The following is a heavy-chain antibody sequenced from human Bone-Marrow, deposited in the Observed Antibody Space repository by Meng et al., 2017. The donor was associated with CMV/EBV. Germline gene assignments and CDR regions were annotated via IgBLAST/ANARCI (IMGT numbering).Heavy chain of an antibody. CDR1: GGTFSSYA. V-gene: IGHV1-69*05. J-gene: IGHJ4*02. CDR2: IIPIFGTA. CDR3: AREGQYYYDSSGSFDY. D-gene: IGHD3-22*01. Sequence: SVKVSCKASGGTFSSYAISWVRQAPGQGLEWMGGIIPIFGTANYAQKFQGRVTITTDESTSTAYMELSSLRSEDTAVYYCAREGQYYYDSSGSFDYWGQATLVTVSS.